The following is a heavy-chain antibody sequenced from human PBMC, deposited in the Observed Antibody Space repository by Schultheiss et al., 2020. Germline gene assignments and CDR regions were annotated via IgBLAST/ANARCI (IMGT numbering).Heavy chain of an antibody. D-gene: IGHD3-22*01. V-gene: IGHV3-48*04. Sequence: GESLKISCAASGFTFKTYSMNWVRQAPGKGLEWVSYISSTSSTKYYADSVKGRFTISRDNAKNSLYLQMNSLKIEDTGVYYCTTDRYYLTDTGDHQFQHWGQGTLVTVSS. J-gene: IGHJ1*01. CDR1: GFTFKTYS. CDR3: TTDRYYLTDTGDHQFQH. CDR2: ISSTSSTK.